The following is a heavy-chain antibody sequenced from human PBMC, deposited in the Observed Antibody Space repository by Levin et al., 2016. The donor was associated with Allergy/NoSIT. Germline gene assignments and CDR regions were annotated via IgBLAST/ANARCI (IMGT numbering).Heavy chain of an antibody. CDR2: IYHSGST. CDR3: ASFKVGATSYYFDY. D-gene: IGHD1-26*01. J-gene: IGHJ4*02. V-gene: IGHV4-4*02. Sequence: VRQAPGKGLEWIGEIYHSGSTNYNPSLKSRVTISVDKSKNQFSLKLSSVTAADTAVYYCASFKVGATSYYFDYWGQGTLVTVSS.